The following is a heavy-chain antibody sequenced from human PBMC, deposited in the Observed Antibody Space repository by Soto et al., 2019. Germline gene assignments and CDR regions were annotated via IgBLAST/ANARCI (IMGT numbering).Heavy chain of an antibody. Sequence: SCKASGYTFTGYYMHWVRQAPGKGLEWISVIYRGRATYYADSVKGRFTISRDDSRNTVYLQMNSLTTEDTAVYFCARDRSDSSRADSFDTWGQGTMVTVSS. CDR1: GYTFTGYY. CDR2: IYRGRAT. V-gene: IGHV3-53*01. J-gene: IGHJ3*02. CDR3: ARDRSDSSRADSFDT. D-gene: IGHD6-25*01.